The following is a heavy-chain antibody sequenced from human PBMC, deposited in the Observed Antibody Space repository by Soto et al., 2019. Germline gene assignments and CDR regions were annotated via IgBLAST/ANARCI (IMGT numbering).Heavy chain of an antibody. V-gene: IGHV1-69*02. CDR1: GGTFSSYT. CDR2: IIPILGIA. CDR3: ARYRVLSTILIAAAGTKGDAFDI. Sequence: ASVKVSCKASGGTFSSYTISWVRQAPGQGLEWMGRIIPILGIANYAQKFQGRVTITAEKSTSTAYMELSSLRSEDTAVYYCARYRVLSTILIAAAGTKGDAFDIWGQGTMVTVSS. J-gene: IGHJ3*02. D-gene: IGHD6-13*01.